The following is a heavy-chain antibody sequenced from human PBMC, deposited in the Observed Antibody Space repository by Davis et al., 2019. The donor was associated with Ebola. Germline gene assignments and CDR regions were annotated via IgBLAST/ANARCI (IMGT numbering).Heavy chain of an antibody. CDR2: ISAYNGNT. Sequence: AASVQVSCKASGYTFTSYGISWVRQAPGQGLEWMGWISAYNGNTNYAQKLQGRVTMTTDTSTSTAYMELRSLRSDDTAVYYCARDSRIAAAGTFYYYYYGMDVWGQGTTVTVSS. V-gene: IGHV1-18*01. D-gene: IGHD6-13*01. CDR1: GYTFTSYG. CDR3: ARDSRIAAAGTFYYYYYGMDV. J-gene: IGHJ6*02.